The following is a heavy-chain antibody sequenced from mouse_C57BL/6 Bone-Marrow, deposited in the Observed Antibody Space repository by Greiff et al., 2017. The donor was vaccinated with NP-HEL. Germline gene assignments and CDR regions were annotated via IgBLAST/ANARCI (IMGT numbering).Heavy chain of an antibody. D-gene: IGHD3-3*01. CDR2: ISNLAYSI. CDR3: ARPLVGQEFAY. V-gene: IGHV5-15*01. J-gene: IGHJ3*01. CDR1: GFTFSDYG. Sequence: EVKLVESGGGLVQPGGSLKLSCAASGFTFSDYGMAWVRQAPRKGPEWVAFISNLAYSIYYADTVTGRFTISRENAKNTLYLEMSSLRSEDTAMYYCARPLVGQEFAYWGQGTLVTVSA.